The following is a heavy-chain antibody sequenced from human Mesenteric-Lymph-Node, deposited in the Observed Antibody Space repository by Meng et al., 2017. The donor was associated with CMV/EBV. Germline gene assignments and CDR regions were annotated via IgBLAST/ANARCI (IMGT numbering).Heavy chain of an antibody. Sequence: VQVHQGGAGLLKPSEHLAVTCAVYGGSFSGYYWNWIRRSPEKWLEWIGEINHSGSTTYNPSFTSRITISVDTSTNQISLNMSSVTAADTAVYYCARGSSYDILTGYFDYWGQGALVTVAS. V-gene: IGHV4-34*01. CDR2: INHSGST. CDR3: ARGSSYDILTGYFDY. CDR1: GGSFSGYY. D-gene: IGHD3-9*01. J-gene: IGHJ4*02.